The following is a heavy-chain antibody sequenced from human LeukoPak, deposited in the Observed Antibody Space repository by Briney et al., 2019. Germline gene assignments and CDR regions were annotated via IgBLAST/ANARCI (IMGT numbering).Heavy chain of an antibody. CDR2: ISSSGSTI. J-gene: IGHJ3*02. Sequence: GGSLRLSCAAPGFTFRDYYMTWVPQAPGKGLEWVSYISSSGSTIYYADSVKGRFTISRDNAKNSLYLQMNSLRAEDTAVYYCARDGDAFDIWGQGTMVTVSS. V-gene: IGHV3-11*01. CDR1: GFTFRDYY. CDR3: ARDGDAFDI.